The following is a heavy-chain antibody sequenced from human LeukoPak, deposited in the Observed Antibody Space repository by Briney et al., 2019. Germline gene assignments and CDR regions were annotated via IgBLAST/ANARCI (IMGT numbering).Heavy chain of an antibody. CDR2: IYYSGST. CDR1: GGSTNSHY. CDR3: ARDGDSGGWFDS. J-gene: IGHJ5*01. V-gene: IGHV4-59*11. D-gene: IGHD6-25*01. Sequence: SETLSLTCTVSGGSTNSHYRSWIRQPPGKRLECIGYIYYSGSTKYNPSLNSRATISLDTSKNQFFLKLTSVTAADTAVYYCARDGDSGGWFDSWGQGALVTVSS.